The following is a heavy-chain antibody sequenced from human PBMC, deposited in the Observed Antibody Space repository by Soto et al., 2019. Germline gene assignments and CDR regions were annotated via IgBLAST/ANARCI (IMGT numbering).Heavy chain of an antibody. V-gene: IGHV3-23*01. CDR3: AKVSSSWYAGFFDL. Sequence: GGSLRLSCTASGFTFSRHAMTWVRQTPGKGLEWVSGLSDSGGSIYHADSVKGRFTISRDNSMNTLYLQMSTLRADDTAVYYCAKVSSSWYAGFFDLWGQGTLVTVSS. J-gene: IGHJ4*02. CDR1: GFTFSRHA. D-gene: IGHD6-13*01. CDR2: LSDSGGSI.